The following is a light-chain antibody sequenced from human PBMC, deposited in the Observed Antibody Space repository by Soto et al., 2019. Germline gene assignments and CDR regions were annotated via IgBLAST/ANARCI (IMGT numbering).Light chain of an antibody. J-gene: IGLJ3*02. CDR2: DNN. Sequence: QSVLTQPPSVSAAPGQRVSISCSRSDSNIGNNYISWYRQVPGTAPKVVIYDNNKRPSWIPDRFSASKSGTSSTLAITGLRTGDEAFYYCGTWDSSLTSWVFGGGTMLTVL. V-gene: IGLV1-51*01. CDR1: DSNIGNNY. CDR3: GTWDSSLTSWV.